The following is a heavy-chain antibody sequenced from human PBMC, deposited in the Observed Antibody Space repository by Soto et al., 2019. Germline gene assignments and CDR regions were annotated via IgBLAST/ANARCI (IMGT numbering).Heavy chain of an antibody. Sequence: SVKVSCKASGGTFSSYAISWVRQAPGQGLEWMGGIIPIFGTANYAQKFQGRVTITADESTSTAYMELSSLRAEDTAVYCCARDHGFGGYDYRGQGTQVTVSS. J-gene: IGHJ4*01. CDR2: IIPIFGTA. CDR3: ARDHGFGGYDY. D-gene: IGHD5-12*01. V-gene: IGHV1-69*13. CDR1: GGTFSSYA.